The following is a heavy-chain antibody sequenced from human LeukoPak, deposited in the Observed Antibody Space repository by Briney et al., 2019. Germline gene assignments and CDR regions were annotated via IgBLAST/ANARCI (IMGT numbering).Heavy chain of an antibody. CDR1: GFTFSSYG. D-gene: IGHD1-7*01. CDR2: ISTSSSYI. V-gene: IGHV3-21*01. J-gene: IGHJ4*02. CDR3: ARDRDWNSGFDY. Sequence: GGTLRLSCAASGFTFSSYGMSWVRQAPGKGLEWVSSISTSSSYIYYADSVKGRFTISRDNAKNSLYLQMNSLRADDTAVYYRARDRDWNSGFDYWGQGTLVTVSS.